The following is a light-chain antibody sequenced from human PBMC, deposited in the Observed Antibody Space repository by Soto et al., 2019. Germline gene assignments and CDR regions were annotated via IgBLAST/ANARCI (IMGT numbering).Light chain of an antibody. Sequence: EIAMTQSPATLSVSPGERATLSCRASQSLGSGYLAWYQQPPGQAPSLLIYGASTRATGIPARFSGSGSGTVFTLTISILEPEDFAVYCRQQRSNWPKTFGQGTKVDIK. CDR2: GAS. J-gene: IGKJ1*01. CDR1: QSLGSGY. CDR3: QQRSNWPKT. V-gene: IGKV3D-20*02.